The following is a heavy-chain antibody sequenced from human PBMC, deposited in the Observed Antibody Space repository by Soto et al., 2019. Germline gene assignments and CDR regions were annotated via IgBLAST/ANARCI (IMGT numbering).Heavy chain of an antibody. V-gene: IGHV4-30-4*01. J-gene: IGHJ5*02. D-gene: IGHD6-13*01. Sequence: QVQLQESGPGLVKPSQTLSLTCTVSGGSISSGDYYWSWIRQPPGNGLEWIGYIYYSGSTYYIPSRTSRVTISVDTSKNQFSLKLSSVTAADTAVYYCARDQGSSWYNWFDPWGQGTLVTVSS. CDR1: GGSISSGDYY. CDR2: IYYSGST. CDR3: ARDQGSSWYNWFDP.